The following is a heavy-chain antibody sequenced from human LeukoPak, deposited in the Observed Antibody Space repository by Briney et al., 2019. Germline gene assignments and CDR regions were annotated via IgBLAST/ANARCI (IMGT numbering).Heavy chain of an antibody. CDR3: ARGEWSSSPFDY. CDR1: GFTFDDYG. Sequence: GGSLRLSCAASGFTFDDYGLSWVRQAPGKGLEWVSFISSSSSYIYYADSVKGRFTVSRDNAKKSLHLQMNSLRAEDTAVYYCARGEWSSSPFDYWGQGTLVTVSS. V-gene: IGHV3-21*01. D-gene: IGHD6-6*01. CDR2: ISSSSSYI. J-gene: IGHJ4*02.